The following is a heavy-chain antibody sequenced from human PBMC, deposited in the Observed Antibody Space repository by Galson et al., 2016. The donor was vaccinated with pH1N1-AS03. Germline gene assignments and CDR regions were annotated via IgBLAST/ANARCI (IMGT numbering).Heavy chain of an antibody. CDR3: AKDSPYCSTIRCQLPLKYSQH. J-gene: IGHJ1*01. CDR2: ISGGGGGT. D-gene: IGHD2-2*01. Sequence: SLRLSCAASGSTFSTYAMSWVRQAPGKGLEWVSAISGGGGGTYYADSVKGRFTISRDNSKNTLYLQMNSLRAEDTAVYYCAKDSPYCSTIRCQLPLKYSQHWGQGTLVTVSS. V-gene: IGHV3-23*01. CDR1: GSTFSTYA.